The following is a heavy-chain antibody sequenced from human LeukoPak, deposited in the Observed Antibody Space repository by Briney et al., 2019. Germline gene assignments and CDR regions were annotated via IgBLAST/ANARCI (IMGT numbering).Heavy chain of an antibody. V-gene: IGHV4-59*01. CDR3: ARDRYSGYDFHY. J-gene: IGHJ4*02. Sequence: SETLSLTCTVSGGSISSYYWSWIRQPAGKGLEWIGYIYNSGSTNYNPSLKSRVTISVDTSKNKISLKLSSVTAADTAVYYCARDRYSGYDFHYWGQGTLVTVSS. CDR2: IYNSGST. CDR1: GGSISSYY. D-gene: IGHD5-12*01.